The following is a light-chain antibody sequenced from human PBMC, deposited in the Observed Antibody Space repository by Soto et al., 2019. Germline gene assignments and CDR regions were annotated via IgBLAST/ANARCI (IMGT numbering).Light chain of an antibody. CDR2: GAS. J-gene: IGKJ5*01. V-gene: IGKV3-20*01. CDR3: QQYGSSPSIT. CDR1: QSFSSNS. Sequence: EIVLTQSPGTLSLSPGERATLSCRASQSFSSNSLGWYQQKPGQAPRLLIYGASSRATGIPDRFSGSGSGADFTLTISRLEPEDFAVYYCQQYGSSPSITFGQGTRLEIK.